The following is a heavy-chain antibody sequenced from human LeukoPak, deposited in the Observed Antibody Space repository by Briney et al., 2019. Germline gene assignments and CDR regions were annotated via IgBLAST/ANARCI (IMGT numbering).Heavy chain of an antibody. CDR1: GFTFSSYG. V-gene: IGHV3-30*18. D-gene: IGHD3-22*01. Sequence: QPGGSLRLSCAASGFTFSSYGMHWVRQAPGKGLEWVAVISYDGSNKYYADSVKGRFTISRDNSKNTLYLQMNSLRAEDTAVYYCAKWEANYYDSSGQGNYWGQGTLVTVSS. CDR3: AKWEANYYDSSGQGNY. CDR2: ISYDGSNK. J-gene: IGHJ4*02.